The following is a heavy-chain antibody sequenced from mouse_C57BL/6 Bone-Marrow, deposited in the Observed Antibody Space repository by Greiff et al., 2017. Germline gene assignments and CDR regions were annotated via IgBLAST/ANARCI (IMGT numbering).Heavy chain of an antibody. CDR2: IYPRSGNT. J-gene: IGHJ1*03. V-gene: IGHV1-81*01. CDR1: GYTFTSYG. CDR3: ARSRGYYYGSTWYFDV. D-gene: IGHD1-1*01. Sequence: LVESGAELARPGASVKLSCKASGYTFTSYGISWVKQRTGQGLEWIGEIYPRSGNTYYNEKFKGKATLTADKSSSTAYMELRSLTSEDSAVYFCARSRGYYYGSTWYFDVWGTGTTVTVSS.